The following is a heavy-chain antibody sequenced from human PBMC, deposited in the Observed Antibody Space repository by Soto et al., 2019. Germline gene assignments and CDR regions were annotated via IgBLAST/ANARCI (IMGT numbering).Heavy chain of an antibody. D-gene: IGHD6-13*01. V-gene: IGHV3-23*01. Sequence: EVQLLESGGGLVQPGGSLRLSCAASGFTFSSYAMSWVRQAPGKGLEWVSGISGSGGSTYYADSVKGRFTISRDNSKNTLYLQMNSLRAEDAAVYYCAKVEAAAGSKYWGQGTLVTVSS. CDR3: AKVEAAAGSKY. J-gene: IGHJ4*02. CDR2: ISGSGGST. CDR1: GFTFSSYA.